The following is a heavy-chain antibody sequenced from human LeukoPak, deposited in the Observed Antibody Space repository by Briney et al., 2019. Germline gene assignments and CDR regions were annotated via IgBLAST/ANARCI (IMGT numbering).Heavy chain of an antibody. D-gene: IGHD3-16*02. CDR3: ARDYSPNYDYVWGSYRYNLGYFDY. Sequence: SVKVSCKASGGTFSSYAISWVRQAPGQGLEWMGGIIPIFGTANYAQKFQGRVTINADESTTTAYMELSSLRSEDTAVYYCARDYSPNYDYVWGSYRYNLGYFDYWGQGTLVTVSS. CDR1: GGTFSSYA. CDR2: IIPIFGTA. V-gene: IGHV1-69*13. J-gene: IGHJ4*02.